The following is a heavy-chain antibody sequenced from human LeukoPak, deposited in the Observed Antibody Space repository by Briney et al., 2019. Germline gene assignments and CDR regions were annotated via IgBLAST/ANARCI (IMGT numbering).Heavy chain of an antibody. CDR2: ISGSGGST. V-gene: IGHV3-23*01. CDR3: AKGPSRRGELLGF. Sequence: PGGSLRLSCAASGFTFSNAWMSWVRQAPGKGLEWVSAISGSGGSTYYADSVKGRFTISRDNSKNTLYLQMNSLRAEDTAVYYCAKGPSRRGELLGFWGQGTLVTVSS. J-gene: IGHJ4*02. D-gene: IGHD1-26*01. CDR1: GFTFSNAW.